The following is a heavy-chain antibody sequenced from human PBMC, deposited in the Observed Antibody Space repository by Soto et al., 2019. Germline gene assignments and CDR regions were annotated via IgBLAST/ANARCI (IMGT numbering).Heavy chain of an antibody. Sequence: PGGSLRLSCAASGFTFSRYAIHWVRQAPGKGLEWVAVISRDGSNKYYVDSVKGRFTIPRDNSKNTLYLQMNSLRDEDTAVYYCARSRNSAVADSFDFWGQGTLVTVSS. CDR3: ARSRNSAVADSFDF. CDR1: GFTFSRYA. CDR2: ISRDGSNK. V-gene: IGHV3-30*04. D-gene: IGHD3-10*01. J-gene: IGHJ4*02.